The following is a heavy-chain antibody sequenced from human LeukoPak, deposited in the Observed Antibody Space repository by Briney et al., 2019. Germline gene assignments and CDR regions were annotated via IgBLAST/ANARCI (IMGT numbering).Heavy chain of an antibody. V-gene: IGHV4-59*01. Sequence: SETLSLTCTVSGGSISSSYWSWIRQPPGKGLEWIGYMYYSGSTNYNPSLESRVTISVDTSKNQFSLKLSSVTAADTAVYYCAREYRSGVDYWGQGTLVTVSS. CDR3: AREYRSGVDY. J-gene: IGHJ4*02. D-gene: IGHD6-19*01. CDR2: MYYSGST. CDR1: GGSISSSY.